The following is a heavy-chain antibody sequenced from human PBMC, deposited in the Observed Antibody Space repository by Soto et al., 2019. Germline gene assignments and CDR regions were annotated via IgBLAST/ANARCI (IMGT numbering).Heavy chain of an antibody. CDR2: FDPEDGER. V-gene: IGHV1-24*01. Sequence: VASVKVSCKVSGYTLTELSMHWVRQAPGKGREGMGGFDPEDGERIYAQKSQGRATMTEDTSTDTAYMELSSLRSEDTAVYYCATVGAYSGYATPNTAITPRYSCMDVWGQGTRATVSS. D-gene: IGHD5-12*01. CDR1: GYTLTELS. CDR3: ATVGAYSGYATPNTAITPRYSCMDV. J-gene: IGHJ6*02.